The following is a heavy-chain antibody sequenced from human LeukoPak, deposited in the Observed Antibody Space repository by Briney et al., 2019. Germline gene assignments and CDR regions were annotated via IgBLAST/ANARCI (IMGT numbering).Heavy chain of an antibody. V-gene: IGHV3-23*01. CDR2: ISGSGGST. CDR1: GFTFSSYA. D-gene: IGHD6-19*01. J-gene: IGHJ4*02. Sequence: GGSLRLSCAASGFTFSSYAMSWVRQAPGKGLEWVSAISGSGGSTYYADSVKGRFTISRDNSKNTPYLQMNSLRAEDTAVYYCANLYSSGWYFKTVGKGTLERQDYWGQGTLVTVSS. CDR3: ANLYSSGWYFKTVGKGTLERQDY.